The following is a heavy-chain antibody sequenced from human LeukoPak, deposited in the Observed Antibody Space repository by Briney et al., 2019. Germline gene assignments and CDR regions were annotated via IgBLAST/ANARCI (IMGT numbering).Heavy chain of an antibody. CDR2: IKYDGSKT. J-gene: IGHJ4*02. CDR1: GFTFSTYA. D-gene: IGHD2-21*01. V-gene: IGHV3-30-3*01. CDR3: ARDGITPPGIFNFDY. Sequence: GGSLRLSCAASGFTFSTYALHWVRQAPGKGLEWVAAIKYDGSKTHYADSVKGRFTISRDNSKDTLYLQMNSLRADDTAVYHCARDGITPPGIFNFDYWGQGTLVTVSS.